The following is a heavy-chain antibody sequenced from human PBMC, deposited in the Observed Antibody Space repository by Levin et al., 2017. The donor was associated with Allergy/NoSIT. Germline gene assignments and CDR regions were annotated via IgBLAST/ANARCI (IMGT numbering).Heavy chain of an antibody. J-gene: IGHJ4*02. CDR3: AKTGGYISAGFDA. Sequence: RGESLKISCAASGFTISDYAMAWVRQAPGKGLDWVSGVSGDGLLTYYVDSVKGRFTISRDKSKNTLYLQMSSLRTEDTAFYSCAKTGGYISAGFDAWGQGTLVTVAS. CDR2: VSGDGLLT. V-gene: IGHV3-23*01. CDR1: GFTISDYA. D-gene: IGHD5-18*01.